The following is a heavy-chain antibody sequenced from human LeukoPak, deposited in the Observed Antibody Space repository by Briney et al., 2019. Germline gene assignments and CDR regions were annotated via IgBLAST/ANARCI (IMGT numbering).Heavy chain of an antibody. V-gene: IGHV1-2*02. CDR1: GYTFTGYF. Sequence: ASVKVSCKTSGYTFTGYFIHWVRQAPGQGLEWMGWINPDSGGTNFAQKFQGRVTVSRDTSIITAYMELSRLRSDDTAVYYCAKESRGWYFDYWGQGTLVTVSS. J-gene: IGHJ4*02. CDR2: INPDSGGT. CDR3: AKESRGWYFDY. D-gene: IGHD6-19*01.